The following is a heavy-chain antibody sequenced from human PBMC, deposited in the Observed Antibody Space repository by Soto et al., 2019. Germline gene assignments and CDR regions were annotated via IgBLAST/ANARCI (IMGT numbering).Heavy chain of an antibody. V-gene: IGHV1-3*01. D-gene: IGHD2-8*01. Sequence: EASVKVSCKASGYTFTSYAMHWVRQAPGQRLEWMGWINAGNGNTKYSQKFQGRVTITRDTSASTAYMELSSLRSEDTAVYYCARDVGRLMVYAIPVSGFDIWGQGTMVTVSS. CDR3: ARDVGRLMVYAIPVSGFDI. CDR1: GYTFTSYA. J-gene: IGHJ3*02. CDR2: INAGNGNT.